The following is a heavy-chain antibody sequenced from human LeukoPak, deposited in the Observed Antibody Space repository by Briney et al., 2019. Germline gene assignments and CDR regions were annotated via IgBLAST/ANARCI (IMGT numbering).Heavy chain of an antibody. CDR3: AKGGVSSGWYFEVFDY. CDR2: ISRSGGRT. V-gene: IGHV3-23*01. J-gene: IGHJ4*02. Sequence: GGSLRLSCAASGFTFSSYAMSWVRQAPGKGLEWVSAISRSGGRTYYADSVKRRFTISRDNSKNKLYLQMNSLRAEDTAVYYCAKGGVSSGWYFEVFDYWGQGTLVTVSS. CDR1: GFTFSSYA. D-gene: IGHD6-19*01.